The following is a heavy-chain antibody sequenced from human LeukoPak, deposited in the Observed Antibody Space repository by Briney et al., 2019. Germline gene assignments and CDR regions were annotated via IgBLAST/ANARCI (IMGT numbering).Heavy chain of an antibody. D-gene: IGHD6-25*01. CDR3: ARDYGGF. CDR2: IKEDGTEK. CDR1: GFTFSSSW. V-gene: IGHV3-7*04. J-gene: IGHJ1*01. Sequence: PGGSLRLSCEVSGFTFSSSWINWVRQAPGKGLEWVANIKEDGTEKNYVDSVKGRFSISRDNAKDSVYLQVSSLKTEDTAVYHCARDYGGFWGQGTLVTVSS.